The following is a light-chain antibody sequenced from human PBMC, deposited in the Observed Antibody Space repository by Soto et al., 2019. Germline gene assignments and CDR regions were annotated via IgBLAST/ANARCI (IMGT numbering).Light chain of an antibody. V-gene: IGLV2-8*01. CDR3: SSYAGSNSYV. CDR2: EVS. Sequence: QSALTQPPSASGSPGQSVTISCTGTSSDVGGYNYVSWYQQHPGKAPKLMIYEVSKRPSGVPVRFSGSKSGNTASLTVSGLQAEYETDYYCSSYAGSNSYVFGTGTKVTVL. J-gene: IGLJ1*01. CDR1: SSDVGGYNY.